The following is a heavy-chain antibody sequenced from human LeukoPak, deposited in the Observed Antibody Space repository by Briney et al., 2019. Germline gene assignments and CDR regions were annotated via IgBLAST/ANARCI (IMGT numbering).Heavy chain of an antibody. V-gene: IGHV3-9*01. Sequence: GGSLRLSCAASGFTFDEYAKHWVRQAPGKGLEWVSGISWNSGSIGYADSVKGRFTITRDNAKNSLYLQMNSLRAEDTALYYCATIGPYCGGDCYSDAFDIWGQGTMVTVSS. J-gene: IGHJ3*02. CDR1: GFTFDEYA. CDR2: ISWNSGSI. CDR3: ATIGPYCGGDCYSDAFDI. D-gene: IGHD2-21*02.